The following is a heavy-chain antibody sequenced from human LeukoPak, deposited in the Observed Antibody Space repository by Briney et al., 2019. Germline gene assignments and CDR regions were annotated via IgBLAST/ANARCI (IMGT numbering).Heavy chain of an antibody. J-gene: IGHJ4*02. CDR3: ARARGVGIGAHFDY. CDR1: GFNFGGYH. Sequence: GGSLRLSCITSGFNFGGYHMGWIRQAPGKGLEWVSYISDDSYRTPYGDSVKGRFTISRDNAKNSLYLQMDNLRVEDTAVYYCARARGVGIGAHFDYWGQGTLVTVSS. V-gene: IGHV3-11*01. CDR2: ISDDSYRT. D-gene: IGHD2-8*01.